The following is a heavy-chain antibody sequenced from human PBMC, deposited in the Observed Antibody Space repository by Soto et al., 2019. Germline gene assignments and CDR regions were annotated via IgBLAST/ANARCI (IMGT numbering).Heavy chain of an antibody. Sequence: QVQVVESGGGLVKPGGSLRLSCAGSGFTFSDYYMSWIRQGPGQGLEWVSYITSSGSSTYYVDSVKGRFTISRDNAKNSLYLQMNSPRAEDTAVYYCARGRSSSYPSFDFWGQGTLVTVSS. CDR2: ITSSGSST. CDR1: GFTFSDYY. D-gene: IGHD2-2*01. J-gene: IGHJ4*02. CDR3: ARGRSSSYPSFDF. V-gene: IGHV3-11*01.